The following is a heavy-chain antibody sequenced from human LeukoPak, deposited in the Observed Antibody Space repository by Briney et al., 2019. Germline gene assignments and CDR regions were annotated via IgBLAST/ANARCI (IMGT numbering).Heavy chain of an antibody. D-gene: IGHD3-10*01. V-gene: IGHV3-74*03. CDR2: IAPDGSAT. CDR3: TRSGHYNGYDY. J-gene: IGHJ4*02. CDR1: GFTFSGHW. Sequence: GGSVRLSCVASGFTFSGHWMHWVRQVPGKGLVAVARIAPDGSATTYADSVKGRFTISRDNAKNTLYLEMNSLTAEDTALYYCTRSGHYNGYDYWGQGTLVTVSS.